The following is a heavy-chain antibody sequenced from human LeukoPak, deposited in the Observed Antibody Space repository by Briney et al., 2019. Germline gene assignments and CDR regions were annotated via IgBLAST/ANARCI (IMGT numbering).Heavy chain of an antibody. Sequence: ASVKVSCKASGYTFTSYGISWVRQAPGQGLEWMGWISAYNGNTNYAQKLQGRVTMTTDTSTSTAYMELRSLRSDDTAVYYCARASLQELWFGELSFDYWGQGTLVTVSS. D-gene: IGHD3-10*01. CDR3: ARASLQELWFGELSFDY. V-gene: IGHV1-18*01. CDR1: GYTFTSYG. J-gene: IGHJ4*02. CDR2: ISAYNGNT.